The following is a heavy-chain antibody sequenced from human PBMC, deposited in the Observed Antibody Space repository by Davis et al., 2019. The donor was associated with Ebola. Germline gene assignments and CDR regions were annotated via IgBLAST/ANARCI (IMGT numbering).Heavy chain of an antibody. V-gene: IGHV1-18*01. J-gene: IGHJ6*02. Sequence: ASVKVSCKASGYTFTSYGISWVRQAPGQGLEWMGWISAYNGNTNYAQKLQGRVTMTTDTSTSTAYMELRSLRSDDTAVYYCARRGLLLQNYYYGMDVWGQGTTVTVSS. CDR2: ISAYNGNT. D-gene: IGHD2-15*01. CDR1: GYTFTSYG. CDR3: ARRGLLLQNYYYGMDV.